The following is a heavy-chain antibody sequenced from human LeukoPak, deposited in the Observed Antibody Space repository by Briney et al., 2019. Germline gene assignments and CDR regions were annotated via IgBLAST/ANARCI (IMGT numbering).Heavy chain of an antibody. D-gene: IGHD6-6*01. CDR2: IYHSGST. V-gene: IGHV4-59*01. J-gene: IGHJ4*02. Sequence: SETLSLTCTVSGASITTYYWTWIRQPPGKGLEWIGDIYHSGSTNYNPSLKSRVTTSLDTSRNQFSLRLSSVTAADTAVYFCAREYSTSSEGDYFDYWGQGSLVTVSS. CDR1: GASITTYY. CDR3: AREYSTSSEGDYFDY.